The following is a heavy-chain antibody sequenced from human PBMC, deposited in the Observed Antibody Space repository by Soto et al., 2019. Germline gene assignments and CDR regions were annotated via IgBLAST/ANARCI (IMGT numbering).Heavy chain of an antibody. CDR2: IYYSGST. D-gene: IGHD2-2*01. CDR3: ASWCSSTSCYSNFDY. V-gene: IGHV4-59*01. CDR1: GFTFSNYA. J-gene: IGHJ4*02. Sequence: GSLRLSCEASGFTFSNYAVSWIRQPPGKGLEWIGYIYYSGSTNYNPSLKSRVTISVDTSKNQFSLKLSSVTAADTAVYYCASWCSSTSCYSNFDYWGQGTLVTVSS.